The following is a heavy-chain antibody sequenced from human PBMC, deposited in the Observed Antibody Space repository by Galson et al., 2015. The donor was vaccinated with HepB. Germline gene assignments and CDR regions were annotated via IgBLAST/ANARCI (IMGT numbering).Heavy chain of an antibody. V-gene: IGHV4-4*08. D-gene: IGHD3-16*01. CDR1: GGSISSYY. Sequence: SEPLSLTCTVSGGSISSYYWSWIRQPPGKGLEWIGYVSNSGSTNYNSSLKSRVTISVDTSKNQFSLKLSSVTAADTAVYYCANTPLFGVIYGVVNDPWGAFDIWGQGTMVTVSS. CDR3: ANTPLFGVIYGVVNDPWGAFDI. J-gene: IGHJ3*02. CDR2: VSNSGST.